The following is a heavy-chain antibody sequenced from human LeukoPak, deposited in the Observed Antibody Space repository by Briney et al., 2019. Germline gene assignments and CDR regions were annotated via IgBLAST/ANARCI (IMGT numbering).Heavy chain of an antibody. V-gene: IGHV4-34*01. CDR1: GGSFSGW. CDR3: ARHNGWAFDI. J-gene: IGHJ3*02. CDR2: IHHSGGT. Sequence: PSETLSLTCAVYGGSFSGWWSWIRQPRGKGLERIGEIHHSGGTKYNPSFRSLDTISVDTSKRQISLKMTSVTAADTAIYYCARHNGWAFDIWGQGTVVTVSS. D-gene: IGHD2-15*01.